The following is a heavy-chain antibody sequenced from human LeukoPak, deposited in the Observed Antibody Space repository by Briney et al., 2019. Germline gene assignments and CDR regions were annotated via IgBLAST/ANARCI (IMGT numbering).Heavy chain of an antibody. J-gene: IGHJ4*02. D-gene: IGHD3-22*01. CDR2: ISYDGSNK. V-gene: IGHV3-30*18. CDR3: AKARPYYYDSSGSSAFDY. Sequence: GGSLRLSCAASGFTFSSYGMHWVHQAPGKGLEWVPVISYDGSNKYYADSVKGRFTNSRDNSKNTLYLQMNSLRAEDTAVYYCAKARPYYYDSSGSSAFDYWGQGTLVTVSS. CDR1: GFTFSSYG.